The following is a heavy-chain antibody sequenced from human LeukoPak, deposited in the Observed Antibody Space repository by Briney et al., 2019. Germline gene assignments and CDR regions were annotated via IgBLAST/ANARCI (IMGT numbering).Heavy chain of an antibody. CDR1: GFIFSRYD. Sequence: PGGSLRLSCAASGFIFSRYDMSCVRQAPGKGLEWLSFITSGGSDIDYADSVRGRFTISRDNANNTLFLQMNSLRVEDTAVYYCARLRIYDDSDYWGQGTLVTVSS. D-gene: IGHD2/OR15-2a*01. CDR2: ITSGGSDI. V-gene: IGHV3-48*01. CDR3: ARLRIYDDSDY. J-gene: IGHJ4*02.